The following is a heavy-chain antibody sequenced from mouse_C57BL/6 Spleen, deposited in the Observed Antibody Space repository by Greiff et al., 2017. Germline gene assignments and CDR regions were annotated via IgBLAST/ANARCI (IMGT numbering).Heavy chain of an antibody. CDR2: IDPSDSYT. D-gene: IGHD2-4*01. V-gene: IGHV1-69*01. CDR3: ASGYDYDGRRAWFAY. CDR1: GYTFTRYC. Sequence: VQLQQPGAELVMPGASVKLSCKASGYTFTRYCMHWVKQRPGQGLEWIGEIDPSDSYTNYNQKFKGKSTLTVDKSSSTAYMQLSSLTSEDSAVYYCASGYDYDGRRAWFAYWGQGTLVTVSA. J-gene: IGHJ3*01.